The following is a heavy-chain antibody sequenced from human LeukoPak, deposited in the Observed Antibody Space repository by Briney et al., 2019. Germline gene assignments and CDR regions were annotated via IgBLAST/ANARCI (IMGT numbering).Heavy chain of an antibody. CDR3: AREFSRVVPAAITSYFDY. V-gene: IGHV1-2*02. J-gene: IGHJ4*02. CDR2: INPNSGGT. Sequence: ASVKVSCKASGYTFTGYYMHWVRQAPGQGLEWMGWINPNSGGTNCAQKFQGRVTMTRDTSISTAYMELSRLRSDDTAVYYCAREFSRVVPAAITSYFDYWGQGTLVTVSS. D-gene: IGHD2-2*01. CDR1: GYTFTGYY.